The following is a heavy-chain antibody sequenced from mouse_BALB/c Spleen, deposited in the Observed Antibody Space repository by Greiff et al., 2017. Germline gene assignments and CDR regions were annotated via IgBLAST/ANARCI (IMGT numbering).Heavy chain of an antibody. CDR2: IWAGGST. D-gene: IGHD1-1*01. J-gene: IGHJ2*01. CDR1: GFSLTSYG. Sequence: VQLQQSGPGLVAPSQSLSITCTVSGFSLTSYGVHWVRQPPGKGLEWLGVIWAGGSTNYNSALMSRLSISKDNSKSQVFLKMNSLQTDDTAMYYCARDQAPYYEGYYFDYWGQGTTLTVSS. CDR3: ARDQAPYYEGYYFDY. V-gene: IGHV2-9*02.